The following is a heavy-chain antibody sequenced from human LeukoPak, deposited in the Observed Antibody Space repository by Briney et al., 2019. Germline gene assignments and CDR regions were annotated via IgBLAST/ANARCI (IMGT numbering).Heavy chain of an antibody. D-gene: IGHD5-24*01. CDR2: IGDSGT. V-gene: IGHV3-23*01. Sequence: GGSLRLSCAASGFTFSSYAMSWVRQAPGKGLEWVSAIGDSGTYYADSVKGRFTISRDNSKNTLYLQMNSLRAEDTAVYYCAKDDTLRDGYNLGGDWGQGTLVTVSS. J-gene: IGHJ4*02. CDR3: AKDDTLRDGYNLGGD. CDR1: GFTFSSYA.